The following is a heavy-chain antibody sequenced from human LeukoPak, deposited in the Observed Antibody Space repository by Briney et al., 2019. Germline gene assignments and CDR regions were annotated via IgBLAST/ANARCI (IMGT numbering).Heavy chain of an antibody. CDR3: ASPPGMGATNT. D-gene: IGHD1-26*01. J-gene: IGHJ4*02. CDR1: GGTFSSYA. Sequence: ASVKVSCKASGGTFSSYAISWVRQAPGQGLEWMGRIIPILGIANYAQKFQGRVTITADKSTSTAYMELSSLRSEDTAVYYCASPPGMGATNTWGQGTLVTVSS. V-gene: IGHV1-69*04. CDR2: IIPILGIA.